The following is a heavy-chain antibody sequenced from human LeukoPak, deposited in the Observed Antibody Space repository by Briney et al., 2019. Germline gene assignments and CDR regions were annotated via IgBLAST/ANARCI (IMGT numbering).Heavy chain of an antibody. V-gene: IGHV3-23*01. J-gene: IGHJ4*02. CDR1: GFTFSSYA. D-gene: IGHD3-10*01. CDR3: AKGGGGSGSYRRYFDY. CDR2: ISDSGGST. Sequence: PGGSLRLSCAASGFTFSSYAMSWARQAPGKGLEWVSAISDSGGSTYYADSVKGRFTISRDNSKNTLYLQMNSLRAEDTAVYYCAKGGGGSGSYRRYFDYWGQGTLVTVSS.